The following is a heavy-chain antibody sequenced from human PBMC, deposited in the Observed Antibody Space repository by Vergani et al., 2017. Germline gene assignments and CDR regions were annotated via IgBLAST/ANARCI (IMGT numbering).Heavy chain of an antibody. J-gene: IGHJ4*02. CDR2: IKSKTDGGTT. V-gene: IGHV3-15*01. D-gene: IGHD3-22*01. Sequence: EVQLVESGGGLVQPGGSLRLSCAASGFTFSNAWMSWVRQAPGKGLEWVGRIKSKTDGGTTDYAAPVKGRFTISRDDSKNTLYLQMNSLKTEDTAVYYCAKDERVTMIVVVTQGLDYWGQGTLVTVSS. CDR1: GFTFSNAW. CDR3: AKDERVTMIVVVTQGLDY.